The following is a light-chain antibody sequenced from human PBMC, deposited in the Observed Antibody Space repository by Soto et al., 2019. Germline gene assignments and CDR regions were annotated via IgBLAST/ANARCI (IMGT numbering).Light chain of an antibody. J-gene: IGKJ1*01. CDR3: QQYNNWPRWT. Sequence: EIVLTQSPGTLSLSPGERATLSCRASQSVSSSYLAWYQQKPGQAPRLLIYDASNRATGIPARFSGSGSGTEFTLTISSLQSEDFAVYYCQQYNNWPRWTFGQGTKVDI. V-gene: IGKV3D-15*01. CDR2: DAS. CDR1: QSVSSSY.